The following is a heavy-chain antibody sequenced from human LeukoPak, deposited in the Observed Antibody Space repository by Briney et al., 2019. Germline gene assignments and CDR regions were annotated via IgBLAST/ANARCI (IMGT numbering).Heavy chain of an antibody. J-gene: IGHJ4*02. Sequence: GESLKISCKGSGYSFTNYWIGWVRQMPGKGLEWMGIIYPGDSGTRYSPSFQGQVTISADKSITTAYLQWSSLEASDTAMYYCASGSSAGSRTWAYWGQGTLVTVSS. D-gene: IGHD6-13*01. CDR3: ASGSSAGSRTWAY. V-gene: IGHV5-51*01. CDR2: IYPGDSGT. CDR1: GYSFTNYW.